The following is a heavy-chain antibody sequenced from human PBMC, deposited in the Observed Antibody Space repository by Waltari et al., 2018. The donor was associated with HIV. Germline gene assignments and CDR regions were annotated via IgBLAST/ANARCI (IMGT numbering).Heavy chain of an antibody. V-gene: IGHV3-7*04. CDR3: ARGGFYGSGSKVN. Sequence: EVQLVESGGGLVQPGGSLRLSCAASGFTFRSYWMSWGRQAPGKGLEWVANIKQDGSEKYYVDSVNGRFTISRDNAENSLYLQMNSLRAEDTAVYYCARGGFYGSGSKVNWGQGTLVTVSS. CDR1: GFTFRSYW. CDR2: IKQDGSEK. D-gene: IGHD3-10*01. J-gene: IGHJ4*02.